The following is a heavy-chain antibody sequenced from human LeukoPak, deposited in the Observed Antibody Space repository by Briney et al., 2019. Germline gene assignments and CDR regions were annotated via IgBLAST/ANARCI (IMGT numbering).Heavy chain of an antibody. CDR2: ISWNSGSI. CDR1: GFTFDDYA. CDR3: AKESPRGFDY. J-gene: IGHJ4*02. V-gene: IGHV3-9*01. Sequence: GRSLRLSCAASGFTFDDYAMHWVRQAPGKGLEWVSGISWNSGSIGYADSVKGRFTISRDNAKNSLYLQMNSLRAEDTALYYCAKESPRGFDYWGQGTLVTVSS.